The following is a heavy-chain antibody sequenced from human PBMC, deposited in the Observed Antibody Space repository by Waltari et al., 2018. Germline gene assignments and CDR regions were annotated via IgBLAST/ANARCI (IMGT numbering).Heavy chain of an antibody. Sequence: EEQLVESGGGLVQPGGSLRLSCVVSGFTVSSIYVSWVCQAPGRGLGWVLLIVWDATTYYADSVKGRFTISIENSKNTLFLQMNSLRAEDTAIYYCAHVHEYAFHVWGQGTMVTVSS. D-gene: IGHD1-1*01. J-gene: IGHJ3*01. CDR3: AHVHEYAFHV. V-gene: IGHV3-66*01. CDR1: GFTVSSIY. CDR2: IVWDATT.